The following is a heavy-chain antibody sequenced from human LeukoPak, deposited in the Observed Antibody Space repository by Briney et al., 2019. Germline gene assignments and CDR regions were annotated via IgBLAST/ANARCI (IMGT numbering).Heavy chain of an antibody. V-gene: IGHV3-23*01. CDR3: AKHSGHIAVPFFLDY. CDR2: INGSGGST. CDR1: GFTFSSYG. D-gene: IGHD6-19*01. Sequence: AGGSLRLSCAASGFTFSSYGMSWVRQAPGKGLEWVSAINGSGGSTYYADSVKGRFTISRDNSKNTLYLQMNSLRAEDTAVYYCAKHSGHIAVPFFLDYWGQGTLVTVSS. J-gene: IGHJ4*02.